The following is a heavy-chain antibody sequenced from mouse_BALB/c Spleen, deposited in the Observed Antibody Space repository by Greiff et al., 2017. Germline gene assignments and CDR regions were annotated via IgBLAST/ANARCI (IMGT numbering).Heavy chain of an antibody. CDR1: GFTFTDYY. CDR2: IRNKANGYTT. V-gene: IGHV7-3*02. Sequence: EVKVEESGGGLVQPGGSLRLSCATSGFTFTDYYMSWVRQPPGKALEWLGFIRNKANGYTTEYSASVKGRFTISRDNSQSILYLQMNTLRAEDSATYYCASGGSAWFADWGQGTLVTVSA. J-gene: IGHJ3*01. CDR3: ASGGSAWFAD.